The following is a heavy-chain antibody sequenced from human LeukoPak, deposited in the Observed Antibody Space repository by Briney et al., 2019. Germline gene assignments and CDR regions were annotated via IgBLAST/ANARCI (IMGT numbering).Heavy chain of an antibody. D-gene: IGHD3-10*01. CDR2: IYTSANT. J-gene: IGHJ5*02. V-gene: IGHV4-4*07. Sequence: SETLSLTCTVSGGSFSNNYWSWIRQPAGKGLEWIGRIYTSANTNYNPSLKSRVTMSVDTSKNQFSPKLSSVTAADTAVYYCARDKEDYSGSGSYYSLSWGQGTLVTVSS. CDR1: GGSFSNNY. CDR3: ARDKEDYSGSGSYYSLS.